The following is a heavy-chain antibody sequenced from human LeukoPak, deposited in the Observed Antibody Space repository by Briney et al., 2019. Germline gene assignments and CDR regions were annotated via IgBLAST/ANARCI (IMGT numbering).Heavy chain of an antibody. CDR2: INHSGST. CDR3: ARGGYGHILNPYYFDY. V-gene: IGHV4-34*01. J-gene: IGHJ4*02. Sequence: PSETLSLTCAVYGGSLSGYYWSWIRQPPGKGLEWIGEINHSGSTNYNPSLKSRVTISVDTSKNQFSLKLSSVTAADTAVYYCARGGYGHILNPYYFDYWGQGTLVTVSS. CDR1: GGSLSGYY. D-gene: IGHD5-12*01.